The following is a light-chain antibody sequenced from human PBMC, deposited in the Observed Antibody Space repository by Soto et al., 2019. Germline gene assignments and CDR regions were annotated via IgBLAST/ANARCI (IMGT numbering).Light chain of an antibody. CDR1: SSDVGGYNY. Sequence: QSALTQPRSVSGSPGQSVTISCTGTSSDVGGYNYVSWYQQHPGKAPKLMIYDVSKRPSGVPDRFSGSKSGNTASLTISGLQAEDEADYYCCSYVGSYYVFGTWTKLTVL. CDR2: DVS. V-gene: IGLV2-11*01. CDR3: CSYVGSYYV. J-gene: IGLJ1*01.